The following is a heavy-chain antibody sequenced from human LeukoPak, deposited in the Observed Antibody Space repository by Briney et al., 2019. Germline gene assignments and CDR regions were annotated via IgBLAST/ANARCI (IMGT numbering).Heavy chain of an antibody. D-gene: IGHD6-19*01. CDR3: ARLYSSGWDLDY. CDR1: GFIFSSYA. CDR2: ISSNGGST. J-gene: IGHJ4*02. V-gene: IGHV3-64*01. Sequence: GGSLRLSCAASGFIFSSYAMHWVRQAPGKGLEYVSAISSNGGSTYYANSLKGRFTISRDNSKNTLYLQMGSLRAEDMAVYYCARLYSSGWDLDYWGQGTLVTVSS.